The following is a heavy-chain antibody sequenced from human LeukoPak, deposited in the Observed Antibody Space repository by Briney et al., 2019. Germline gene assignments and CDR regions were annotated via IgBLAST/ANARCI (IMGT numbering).Heavy chain of an antibody. D-gene: IGHD3-9*01. CDR3: APQGGPYYDILTGYVY. Sequence: GGSLRLSCAASGFTFSSYGMHWVGQAPGKGLEWVAVISYDGSNKYYADSVKGRFTISRDNSKNTLYLQMNSLRAEDTAVYYCAPQGGPYYDILTGYVYWGQGTLVTVSS. J-gene: IGHJ4*02. CDR1: GFTFSSYG. CDR2: ISYDGSNK. V-gene: IGHV3-30*03.